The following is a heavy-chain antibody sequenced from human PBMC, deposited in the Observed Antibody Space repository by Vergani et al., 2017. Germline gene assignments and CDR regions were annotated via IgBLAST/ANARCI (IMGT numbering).Heavy chain of an antibody. CDR2: IIPIFGTA. V-gene: IGHV1-69*01. CDR3: ARDRRDGSGSYCFN. CDR1: GGTFSRYA. D-gene: IGHD3-10*01. J-gene: IGHJ4*02. Sequence: QVQLVQSGAEVKKPGSSVKVSCKASGGTFSRYAISWVRQAPGQGLEWMGWIIPIFGTANYAQKFQGRVTITADESTSTAYMVLSSLRSEDTAVYYCARDRRDGSGSYCFNWGQGTLVTVSS.